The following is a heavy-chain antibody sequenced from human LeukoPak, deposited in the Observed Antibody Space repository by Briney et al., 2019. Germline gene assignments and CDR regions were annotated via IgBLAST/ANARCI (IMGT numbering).Heavy chain of an antibody. V-gene: IGHV3-30*04. CDR2: VSGEQTDK. Sequence: QAGGSLRLSSVAAGFTFVHFSMHWVRQAPGKGLEWVAFVSGEQTDKYYADSVKGRFTISRDNSRNTLFLEMNSLRPDDTAVYYCARDQPGTYTMSSTWGQGTLVTVSS. CDR1: GFTFVHFS. J-gene: IGHJ5*02. D-gene: IGHD7-27*01. CDR3: ARDQPGTYTMSST.